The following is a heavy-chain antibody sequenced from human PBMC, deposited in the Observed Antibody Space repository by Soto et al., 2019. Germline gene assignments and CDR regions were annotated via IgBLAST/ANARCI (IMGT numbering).Heavy chain of an antibody. D-gene: IGHD2-8*01. CDR2: ISGYNGDT. V-gene: IGHV1-18*01. Sequence: QGQLVQSRAELKKPGASVKVSCKASDYTFTRYGISWVRQAPGQGLEWMGWISGYNGDTNYAQKFQGRVTMTIDTSTTTAYMEVRSLTSDDTAVYYCAKNGQPPYYYYGMDVWGQGTTVTVSS. CDR1: DYTFTRYG. J-gene: IGHJ6*02. CDR3: AKNGQPPYYYYGMDV.